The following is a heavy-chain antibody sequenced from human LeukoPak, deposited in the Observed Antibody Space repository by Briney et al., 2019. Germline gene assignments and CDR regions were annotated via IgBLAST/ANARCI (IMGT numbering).Heavy chain of an antibody. J-gene: IGHJ5*02. CDR2: ISSSSSHI. Sequence: GGSLRLSCAGSGFTFSSYSMNWVRQAPGKGLEWVSSISSSSSHIYYADSVKGRFTISRDNGKNSLYLLMNSLRAEDTAVYYCARDYLVVPAAMWWFDPWGQGTLVTVSS. D-gene: IGHD2-2*01. CDR1: GFTFSSYS. V-gene: IGHV3-21*01. CDR3: ARDYLVVPAAMWWFDP.